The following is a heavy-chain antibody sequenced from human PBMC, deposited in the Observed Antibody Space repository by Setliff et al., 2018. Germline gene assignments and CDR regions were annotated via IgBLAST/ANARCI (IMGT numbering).Heavy chain of an antibody. V-gene: IGHV5-51*01. D-gene: IGHD3-10*01. CDR2: IYPGDSIT. CDR3: ARHPYYYGSGTYLDNNNRWFDP. CDR1: GYSFSACW. Sequence: GESLKISCKGSGYSFSACWIGWVRQMPGKGLEWMGIIYPGDSITRYSPSFQGQVTISVDKSINTAYLQWSSLRASDTAIYYCARHPYYYGSGTYLDNNNRWFDPWGQGTLVTVSS. J-gene: IGHJ5*02.